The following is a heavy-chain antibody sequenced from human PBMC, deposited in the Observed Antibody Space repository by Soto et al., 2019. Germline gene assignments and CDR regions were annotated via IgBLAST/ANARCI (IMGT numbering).Heavy chain of an antibody. J-gene: IGHJ5*02. Sequence: GASVKVSCKASGYTFTTYDINWVRQASGQGLEWMGCVNPSSGNTVYAQKLHGRVTMTRDTSISTAYMELSSLKSDDTAIYYCARASMYIWNDHWGQGTLVTVSS. D-gene: IGHD1-20*01. CDR3: ARASMYIWNDH. CDR2: VNPSSGNT. V-gene: IGHV1-8*01. CDR1: GYTFTTYD.